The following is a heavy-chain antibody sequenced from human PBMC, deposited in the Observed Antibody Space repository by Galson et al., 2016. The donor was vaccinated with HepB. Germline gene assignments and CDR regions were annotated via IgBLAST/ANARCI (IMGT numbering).Heavy chain of an antibody. CDR2: IYWNDDK. CDR3: AHRRTSADYGSGKDHYFDY. V-gene: IGHV2-5*01. CDR1: GFPLSPSGGG. J-gene: IGHJ4*02. D-gene: IGHD3-10*01. Sequence: PALAKPTQPLTLPCTFSGFPLSPSGGGVGWVRQSPGKALEWLALIYWNDDKRYSPSLKSRLTITKDTSKNQVVLTLTNMDPVDTATYYCAHRRTSADYGSGKDHYFDYWGQGTLAAVSS.